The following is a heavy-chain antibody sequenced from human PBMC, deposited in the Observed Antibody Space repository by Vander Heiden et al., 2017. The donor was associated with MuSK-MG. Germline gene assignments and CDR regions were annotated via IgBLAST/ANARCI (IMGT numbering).Heavy chain of an antibody. J-gene: IGHJ5*02. V-gene: IGHV3-23*01. CDR2: ISGSGGST. Sequence: EVQLLESGGGLVQPGGSLRLSCAASGFTFSSYALRWVRQAPGKGLEWVSAISGSGGSTYYADSVKGRFTMSRDKSNNTLYLQMNSLRAEDTAVYYCASPSNDFWSGYYIGDWFDPWGQGTLVTVSS. CDR1: GFTFSSYA. D-gene: IGHD3-3*01. CDR3: ASPSNDFWSGYYIGDWFDP.